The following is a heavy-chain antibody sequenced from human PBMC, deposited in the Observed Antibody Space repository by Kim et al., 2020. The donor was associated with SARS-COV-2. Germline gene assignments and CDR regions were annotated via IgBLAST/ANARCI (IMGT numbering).Heavy chain of an antibody. CDR3: AKDHGYSSGWYFSGRNYYGMDV. Sequence: GGSLRLSCAASGFTFSSYGMHWVRQAPGKGLEWVAVISYDGSNKYYTDSVKGRFTISRDNSKNTLYLQMNSLRAEDTAVYYCAKDHGYSSGWYFSGRNYYGMDVWGQGTTVTVSS. CDR2: ISYDGSNK. CDR1: GFTFSSYG. J-gene: IGHJ6*02. V-gene: IGHV3-30*18. D-gene: IGHD6-19*01.